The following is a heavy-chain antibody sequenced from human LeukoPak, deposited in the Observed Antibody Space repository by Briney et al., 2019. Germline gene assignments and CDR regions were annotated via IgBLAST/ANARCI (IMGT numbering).Heavy chain of an antibody. CDR3: ARGPYYDTSGPRWSDS. Sequence: SETLSLTCTLSGGSISTYYWSWVRQPAGKGLEWIGRINAGGSTNHNPSLEGRATMSVDTSENQFSLKITSVTAADTAVYYCARGPYYDTSGPRWSDSWGQGTLVTVSS. V-gene: IGHV4-4*07. D-gene: IGHD3-22*01. CDR1: GGSISTYY. J-gene: IGHJ5*01. CDR2: INAGGST.